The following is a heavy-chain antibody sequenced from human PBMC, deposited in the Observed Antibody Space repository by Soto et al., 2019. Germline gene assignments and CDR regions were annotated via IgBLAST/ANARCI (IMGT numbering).Heavy chain of an antibody. CDR1: GDSISSNY. V-gene: IGHV4-59*01. J-gene: IGHJ5*02. CDR2: VYYSGST. CDR3: ARDRPFDP. Sequence: PSETLSLTCAVSGDSISSNYWSWIRQPPGKGLEWIGHVYYSGSTTYNPSLKSRVTISVDTSKNQFSLKLSSVTAADTAVYYRARDRPFDPWGQGTLVTVSS.